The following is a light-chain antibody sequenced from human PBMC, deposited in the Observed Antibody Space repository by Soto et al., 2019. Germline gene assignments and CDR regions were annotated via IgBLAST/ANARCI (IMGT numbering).Light chain of an antibody. CDR1: SSNIGSNA. J-gene: IGLJ1*01. CDR3: AAWDDSLNGLYV. V-gene: IGLV1-44*01. CDR2: SNN. Sequence: QPVLTQPPSASGTPGQRVTISCSGGSSNIGSNAVTWYHQLPGTATKLLIYSNNQRPSGVPDRFSGSKSGTSASLAISGLQSEDEADYYCAAWDDSLNGLYVFGTGTKVTVL.